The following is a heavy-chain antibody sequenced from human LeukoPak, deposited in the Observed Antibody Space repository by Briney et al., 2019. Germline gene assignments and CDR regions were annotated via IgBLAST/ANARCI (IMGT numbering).Heavy chain of an antibody. CDR3: ATSVMVGADY. J-gene: IGHJ4*02. Sequence: ASVKVSCKASGYIFSSYGIEWVRQAPGQGLEWMGYITPYNGYTNYAQKFQGRVTMTTDSSTRTAYMELRSLISDDTAVYYCATSVMVGADYWGQGTLVTVSS. V-gene: IGHV1-18*01. D-gene: IGHD2-15*01. CDR2: ITPYNGYT. CDR1: GYIFSSYG.